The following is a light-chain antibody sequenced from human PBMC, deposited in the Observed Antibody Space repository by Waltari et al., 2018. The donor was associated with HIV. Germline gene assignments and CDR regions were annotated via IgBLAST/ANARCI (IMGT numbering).Light chain of an antibody. V-gene: IGLV3-1*01. Sequence: SYDLTHPPPVSVSPGETASITCSRDDLTATYPYWYQQKPGQPPLLVIYQDTQRPSGIPDRFSGSSSGNTAALTISGTQPMDEADYFCQVWDRGTAVFGGGTKVTVL. CDR1: DLTATY. J-gene: IGLJ2*01. CDR2: QDT. CDR3: QVWDRGTAV.